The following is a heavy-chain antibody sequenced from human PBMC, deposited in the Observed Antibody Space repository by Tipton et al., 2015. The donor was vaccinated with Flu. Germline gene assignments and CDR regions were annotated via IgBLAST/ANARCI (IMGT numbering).Heavy chain of an antibody. D-gene: IGHD7-27*01. CDR1: GFSFDVYA. V-gene: IGHV3-20*04. CDR2: INWNGGRT. CDR3: ASKVANWGVWESRDY. Sequence: SLRLSCAASGFSFDVYAMSWVRQLPGKGLEWVSGINWNGGRTGYADSVKGRFTISRDNAKNSLYLQMNSLRAEDTALYYCASKVANWGVWESRDYWGHGTLVTVSS. J-gene: IGHJ4*01.